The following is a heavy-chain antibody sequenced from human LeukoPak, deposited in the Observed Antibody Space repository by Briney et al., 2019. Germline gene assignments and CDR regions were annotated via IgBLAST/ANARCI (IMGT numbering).Heavy chain of an antibody. CDR1: GGSFSGYY. J-gene: IGHJ5*02. CDR3: ARGGLGYCSSTSCFNWFDH. Sequence: PSETLSLTCAVYGGSFSGYYWSWIRQPPGKGLEWIGEINHSGSTNYNPSLKSRVTISVDTSKNQFSLKLSSVTAADTAVYYCARGGLGYCSSTSCFNWFDHWGQGTLVTVSS. V-gene: IGHV4-34*01. D-gene: IGHD2-2*01. CDR2: INHSGST.